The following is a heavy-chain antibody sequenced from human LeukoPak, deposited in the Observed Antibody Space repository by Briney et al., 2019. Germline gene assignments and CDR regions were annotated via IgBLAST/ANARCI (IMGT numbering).Heavy chain of an antibody. D-gene: IGHD6-13*01. CDR1: GYSISSGYY. V-gene: IGHV4-38-2*02. CDR2: IYHSGST. J-gene: IGHJ4*02. CDR3: ARDSDGFAAAGDGPDY. Sequence: PSETLSLTCAVSGYSISSGYYWGWIRQPPGKGLEWIGSIYHSGSTYYNPSLKSRVTISVDTSKNQFSLKLSSVTAADTAVYYCARDSDGFAAAGDGPDYWGQGTLVTVSS.